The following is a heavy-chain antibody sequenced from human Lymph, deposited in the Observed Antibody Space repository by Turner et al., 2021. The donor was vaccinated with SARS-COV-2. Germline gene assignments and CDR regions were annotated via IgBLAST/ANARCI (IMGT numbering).Heavy chain of an antibody. CDR3: ARMGSSSWYFDY. CDR1: GFTFSYYW. D-gene: IGHD1-26*01. J-gene: IGHJ4*02. CDR2: IKQDGSEK. V-gene: IGHV3-7*01. Sequence: EVQLVESGGGLVQPGGSPRLPCSASGFTFSYYWMSWVRKAPGKGLEWVANIKQDGSEKYYVDSVKGRFTISRDNAKNSLFLQMNSLRAEDTAVYYCARMGSSSWYFDYWGQGTLVTVSS.